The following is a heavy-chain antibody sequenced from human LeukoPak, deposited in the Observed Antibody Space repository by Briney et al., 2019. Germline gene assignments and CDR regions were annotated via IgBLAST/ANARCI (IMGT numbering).Heavy chain of an antibody. Sequence: PGGSLRLSCAASGFTFSSYAMHWVRQAPGKGLEWVAVISYDGSNKYYADSVKGRFTISRDNSKNTLYLQMSSLGAEDTAVYYCVKEVLEIGGGYWGQGTLVTVSS. D-gene: IGHD3-10*01. CDR3: VKEVLEIGGGY. CDR1: GFTFSSYA. CDR2: ISYDGSNK. V-gene: IGHV3-30*04. J-gene: IGHJ4*02.